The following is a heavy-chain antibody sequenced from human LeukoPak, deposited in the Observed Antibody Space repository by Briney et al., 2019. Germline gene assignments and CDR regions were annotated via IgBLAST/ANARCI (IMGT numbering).Heavy chain of an antibody. D-gene: IGHD3-3*01. CDR3: AKDFWSGYYTLPGY. CDR2: ISGSGRDT. CDR1: GFTFSHSA. J-gene: IGHJ4*02. Sequence: GGSLRLSCAASGFTFSHSAMSWVRQAPGKGLEWISTISGSGRDTNYADSVRGRLIISRDNSKNTLFLQMNSLRAADTAVYYCAKDFWSGYYTLPGYWGQGTLVTVSS. V-gene: IGHV3-23*01.